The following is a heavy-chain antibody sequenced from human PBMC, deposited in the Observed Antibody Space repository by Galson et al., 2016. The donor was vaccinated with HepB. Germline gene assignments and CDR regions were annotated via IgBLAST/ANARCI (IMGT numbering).Heavy chain of an antibody. Sequence: SLRLSCAASGFTFNVYGMHRVRQAPGKGLEWVASISHDGSNSYHVDSVKGRFTISRDNFKSTLYLEMNSLRGEDTAIYYCAKGDYDVLRYTDPWAQGTLVTVSS. D-gene: IGHD3-9*01. CDR1: GFTFNVYG. CDR2: ISHDGSNS. J-gene: IGHJ5*02. V-gene: IGHV3-30*18. CDR3: AKGDYDVLRYTDP.